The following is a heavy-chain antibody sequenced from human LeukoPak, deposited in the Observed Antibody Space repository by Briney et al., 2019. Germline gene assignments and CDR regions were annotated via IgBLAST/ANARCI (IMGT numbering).Heavy chain of an antibody. CDR3: AKNRGANYYNYYMDV. CDR2: IGGGGRDT. V-gene: IGHV3-23*01. CDR1: GFTLGNYA. J-gene: IGHJ6*03. D-gene: IGHD3-10*01. Sequence: GGSLRLSCEVSGFTLGNYAMSWVRQAPGKGLEWLSTIGGGGRDTFYADSVKGRFTVSRDNSKNTLCLQMSSLRAEDTAVYFCAKNRGANYYNYYMDVWGKGTTVTVSS.